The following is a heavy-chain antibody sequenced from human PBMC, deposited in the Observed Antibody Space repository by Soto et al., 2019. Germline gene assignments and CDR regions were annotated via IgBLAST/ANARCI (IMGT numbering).Heavy chain of an antibody. CDR3: AREGSYDGHENWVDP. Sequence: QVQLVQSGAKVKKPGSSVKVSCKASGGTFRSYAISWLRQAPGQGLEWMGGIMPILGTVNYAQKFRDRVTITADEYTTTAYLATSGLRSESKAMYYCAREGSYDGHENWVDPWGQGTQVTVSS. CDR2: IMPILGTV. CDR1: GGTFRSYA. V-gene: IGHV1-69*12. D-gene: IGHD3-16*01. J-gene: IGHJ5*02.